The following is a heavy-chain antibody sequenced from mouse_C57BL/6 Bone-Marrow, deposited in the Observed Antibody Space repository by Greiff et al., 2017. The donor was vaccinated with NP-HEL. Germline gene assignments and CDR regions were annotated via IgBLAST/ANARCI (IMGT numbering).Heavy chain of an antibody. CDR3: AGRSYAWFAY. J-gene: IGHJ3*01. D-gene: IGHD1-1*01. CDR2: INPNNGGT. Sequence: VQLKQSGPELVKPGASVKISCKASGYTFTDYYMNWVKQSHGKSLEWIGDINPNNGGTSYNQKFKGKATLTVDKSSSTAYMELRSLTSEDSAVYYCAGRSYAWFAYWGQGTLVTVSA. V-gene: IGHV1-26*01. CDR1: GYTFTDYY.